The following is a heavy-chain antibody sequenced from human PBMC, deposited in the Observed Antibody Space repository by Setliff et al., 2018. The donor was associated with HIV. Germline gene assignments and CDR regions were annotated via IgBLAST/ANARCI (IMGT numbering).Heavy chain of an antibody. CDR3: ARGLNSYGSGSYLPLGY. V-gene: IGHV4-30-2*01. CDR1: GGFISTGGYS. CDR2: IYHSGNT. D-gene: IGHD3-10*01. Sequence: SETLSLTCTVSGGFISTGGYSWSWIRQPPGKGLEWIGYIYHSGNTYYNPSLKSRVSISIDTSKNQFSLKLNSVIAADTAVYYCARGLNSYGSGSYLPLGYWGQGTLVTVSS. J-gene: IGHJ4*02.